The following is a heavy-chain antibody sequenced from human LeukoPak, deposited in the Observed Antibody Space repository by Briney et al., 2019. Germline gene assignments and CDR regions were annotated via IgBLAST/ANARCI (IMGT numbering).Heavy chain of an antibody. CDR3: ARGGGAGATIDY. Sequence: ASVKVSCKASGYNFAVYGMTWVRQAPGQGLEWMGWISGFNGAANYAQILQGRVTMTTDKSTTTAYLELTGLKSGDTAIYFCARGGGAGATIDYWGQGTLVTVSS. J-gene: IGHJ4*02. V-gene: IGHV1-18*01. CDR1: GYNFAVYG. D-gene: IGHD1-26*01. CDR2: ISGFNGAA.